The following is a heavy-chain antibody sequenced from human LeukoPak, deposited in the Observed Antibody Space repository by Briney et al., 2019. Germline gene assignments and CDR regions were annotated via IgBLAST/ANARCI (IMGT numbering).Heavy chain of an antibody. V-gene: IGHV4-38-2*02. Sequence: SETLSLTCTVSGYSISGGYYWGWIRQPPGKGLEWIGSIYHSGSTYYNPSLKSRVTISVDTSKNQFSLKLSSVTAADTAVYYCVRGQQLEYFQHWGQGTLVTVSS. CDR2: IYHSGST. CDR3: VRGQQLEYFQH. CDR1: GYSISGGYY. J-gene: IGHJ1*01. D-gene: IGHD6-13*01.